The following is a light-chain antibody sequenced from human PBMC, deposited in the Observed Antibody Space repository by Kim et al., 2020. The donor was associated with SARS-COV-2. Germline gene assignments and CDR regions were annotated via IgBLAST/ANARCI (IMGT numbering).Light chain of an antibody. CDR2: GKN. Sequence: SSELTQDPAVSVALGQTVRITCRGDSLRSYYASWYQQKPGQAPLLVIDGKNNRPSGIPDRFSGSSSGNTASLTITGAQAEDEADYYCNSRDTSGSQLVFGGGTQLTVL. CDR1: SLRSYY. CDR3: NSRDTSGSQLV. V-gene: IGLV3-19*01. J-gene: IGLJ2*01.